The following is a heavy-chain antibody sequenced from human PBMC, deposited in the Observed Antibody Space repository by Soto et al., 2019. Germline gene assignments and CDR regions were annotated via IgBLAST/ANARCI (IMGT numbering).Heavy chain of an antibody. Sequence: PGGSLRLSCAASGFTFSNYGMHWVRQAPGKGLEWVALISYDGNKEYYADSVRGRLTISRDNSKNTVYLQMNSLTDDDTSVYYCAKDREIRGVILYFDYWGQGTLVTVSS. V-gene: IGHV3-30*18. CDR3: AKDREIRGVILYFDY. CDR1: GFTFSNYG. CDR2: ISYDGNKE. J-gene: IGHJ4*02. D-gene: IGHD3-10*01.